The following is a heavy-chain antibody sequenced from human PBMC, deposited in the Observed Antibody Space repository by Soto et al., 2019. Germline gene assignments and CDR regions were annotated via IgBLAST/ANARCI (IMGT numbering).Heavy chain of an antibody. CDR1: GGSISSGGYY. CDR2: IYYSGST. CDR3: ARSPSAVPNLAPGEIDY. V-gene: IGHV4-31*03. Sequence: PSETLSLTCTVSGGSISSGGYYWSWIRQHPGKGLEWIGYIYYSGSTYYNPSLKSRVTISVDTSKNQFSLKLSSVTAADTAVYYCARSPSAVPNLAPGEIDYGGKGPRVTASA. J-gene: IGHJ4*02. D-gene: IGHD3-16*01.